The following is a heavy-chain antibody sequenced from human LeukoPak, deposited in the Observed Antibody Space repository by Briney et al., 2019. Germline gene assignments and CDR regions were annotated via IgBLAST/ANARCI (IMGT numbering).Heavy chain of an antibody. CDR2: IYYSGST. CDR3: ARVNYGSVFIDY. V-gene: IGHV4-39*07. J-gene: IGHJ4*02. Sequence: SETLSLTCTVSGGSISSYYWGWIRQPPGKGLEWIGSIYYSGSTYYNPSLKSRVTISVDTSKNQFSLKLSSVTAADTAVYYCARVNYGSVFIDYWGQGTLVTVSS. D-gene: IGHD3-10*01. CDR1: GGSISSYY.